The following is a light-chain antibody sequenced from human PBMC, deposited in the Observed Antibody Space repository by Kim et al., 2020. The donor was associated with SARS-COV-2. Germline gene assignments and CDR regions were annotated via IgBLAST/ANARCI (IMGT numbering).Light chain of an antibody. V-gene: IGKV3-11*01. Sequence: LSPGERATLSCRASQSISSYLAWYRQKPGQAPSLLIYDAINRATGVPARFSGSGSGTDFTLTISSLEPEDSAVYYCQQRSSWPLTFGGGTKVDIK. CDR2: DAI. CDR3: QQRSSWPLT. CDR1: QSISSY. J-gene: IGKJ4*01.